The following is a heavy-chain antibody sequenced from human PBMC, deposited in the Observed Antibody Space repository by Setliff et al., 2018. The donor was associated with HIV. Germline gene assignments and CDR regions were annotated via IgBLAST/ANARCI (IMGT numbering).Heavy chain of an antibody. J-gene: IGHJ6*02. CDR1: GASISNSNSY. CDR2: IHYSGSS. V-gene: IGHV4-61*01. D-gene: IGHD6-13*01. CDR3: ARTSILYSSSCADAWCYMYYYYYYGMDV. Sequence: SETLSLTCTVYGASISNSNSYWGWIRQPPGKRLEWLGYIHYSGSSNYNPSLKSRVSISLDTSKKQVSLKLNSVTAADTAVYYCARTSILYSSSCADAWCYMYYYYYYGMDVWGQGTTVTVSS.